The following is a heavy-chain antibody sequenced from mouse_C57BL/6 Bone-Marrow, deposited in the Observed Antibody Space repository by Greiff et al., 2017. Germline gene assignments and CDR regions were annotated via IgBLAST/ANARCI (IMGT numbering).Heavy chain of an antibody. D-gene: IGHD2-5*01. CDR2: IDPSDSYT. J-gene: IGHJ4*01. CDR3: ARTAYYSNYDAMDY. V-gene: IGHV1-69*01. CDR1: GYTFTSYW. Sequence: VQLQQPGAELVMPGASVKLSCKASGYTFTSYWMHWVKQRPGPGLEWIGEIDPSDSYTNYNQKFKGKSTLTVDKSSSTAYMQLSSLTSEDSAVYYCARTAYYSNYDAMDYWGQGTSVTVSS.